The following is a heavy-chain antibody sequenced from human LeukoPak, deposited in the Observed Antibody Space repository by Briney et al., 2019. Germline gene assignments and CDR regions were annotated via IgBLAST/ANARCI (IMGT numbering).Heavy chain of an antibody. V-gene: IGHV3-11*01. D-gene: IGHD2-2*01. CDR2: ISSSGSTI. Sequence: GGSLRLSCAASGFTFSDYYMSWIRQAPGKGLEWVSYISSSGSTIYYADSVRGRFTISRDNAKNSLYLQMNSLRAEDTAVYYCARDAGDRGYCSSTSCSFWYYYGMDVWGQGTTVTVSS. J-gene: IGHJ6*02. CDR3: ARDAGDRGYCSSTSCSFWYYYGMDV. CDR1: GFTFSDYY.